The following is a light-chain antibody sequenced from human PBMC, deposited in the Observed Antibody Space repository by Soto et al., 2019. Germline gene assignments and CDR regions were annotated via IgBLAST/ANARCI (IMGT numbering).Light chain of an antibody. V-gene: IGLV2-8*01. CDR3: CSFAGSGYV. CDR1: SSDVGGYNF. Sequence: HSAMPHPASASWSLGRSVTISCTGTSSDVGGYNFVSWFQQRPGEAPKLLIYEVSNRPSGVPDRFSGSKSGNTASLTVSGLQAEDEADYYCCSFAGSGYVLGSGTKVTVL. J-gene: IGLJ1*01. CDR2: EVS.